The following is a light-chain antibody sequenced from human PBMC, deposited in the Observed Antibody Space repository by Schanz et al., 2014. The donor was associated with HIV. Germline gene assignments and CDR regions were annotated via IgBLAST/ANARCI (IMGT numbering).Light chain of an antibody. J-gene: IGKJ1*01. CDR2: DAS. V-gene: IGKV3-20*01. Sequence: EIVMTQSPGTLSVSPGERATLSCKASQSVGGSQLAWFQLKRGQPPRLLIYDASNRATGIPDRFSGGESGTDFTLTISRVEPEDYAVYYCQQYGSSPWTFGQGTRVDVK. CDR3: QQYGSSPWT. CDR1: QSVGGSQ.